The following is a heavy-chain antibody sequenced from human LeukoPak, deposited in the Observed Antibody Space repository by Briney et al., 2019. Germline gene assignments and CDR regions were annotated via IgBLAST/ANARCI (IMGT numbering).Heavy chain of an antibody. D-gene: IGHD2-2*01. CDR1: GDSISSSSYY. CDR2: IYYSGST. Sequence: PSETLSLTCTVSGDSISSSSYYWGWIRQPPGKGLEWIGTIYYSGSTYYNPSLKSRVTISVDTSKNQFSLELSSVTAADTAVYYSARQEVYCSSTSCYARGYSYGTFFDYWGQGTLVTVSS. V-gene: IGHV4-39*01. CDR3: ARQEVYCSSTSCYARGYSYGTFFDY. J-gene: IGHJ4*02.